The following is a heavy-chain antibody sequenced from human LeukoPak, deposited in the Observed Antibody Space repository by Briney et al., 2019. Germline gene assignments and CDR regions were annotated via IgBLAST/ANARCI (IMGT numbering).Heavy chain of an antibody. CDR1: GFTFSSYA. J-gene: IGHJ4*02. CDR3: AKDKRARYCSSTSCYGLDY. CDR2: IGGSGGST. V-gene: IGHV3-23*01. Sequence: GGSLRLSCAASGFTFSSYAMSWVRQAPGKGLEWVSAIGGSGGSTYYADSVKGRFTISRDNSKNTLYLQMNSLRAEDTTVYYCAKDKRARYCSSTSCYGLDYWGQGTLVTVSS. D-gene: IGHD2-2*01.